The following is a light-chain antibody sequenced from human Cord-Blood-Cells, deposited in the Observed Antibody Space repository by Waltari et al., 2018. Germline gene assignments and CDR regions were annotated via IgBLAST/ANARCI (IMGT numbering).Light chain of an antibody. V-gene: IGKV1-39*01. CDR2: AAS. CDR1: QSISSY. Sequence: DIQMTQSPSTLSASVGDRVTITRRESQSISSYLNWYQQKPGKAPKLLIYAASSLHSGVPSRFSGSGSGTDFTLTISSLQPDDVATYYCQQSYSTPRTFGQGTKVELK. J-gene: IGKJ1*01. CDR3: QQSYSTPRT.